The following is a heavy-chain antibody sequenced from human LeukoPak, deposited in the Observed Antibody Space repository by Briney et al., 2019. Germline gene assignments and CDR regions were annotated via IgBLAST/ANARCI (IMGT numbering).Heavy chain of an antibody. D-gene: IGHD2-21*02. CDR1: GFTFSSYW. Sequence: PGGSLRLSCAVSGFTFSSYWMHWVRQAQGKGQVWVSRINSDGSSTTYADSVKGRFTISRDNAKNTLYLQMNSLRAEDTAVYYCARSPNCGGDCSWGQGTLVTVSS. CDR2: INSDGSST. CDR3: ARSPNCGGDCS. J-gene: IGHJ5*02. V-gene: IGHV3-74*03.